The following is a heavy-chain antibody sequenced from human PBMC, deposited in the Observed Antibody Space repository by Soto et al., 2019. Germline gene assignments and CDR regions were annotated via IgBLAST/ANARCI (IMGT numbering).Heavy chain of an antibody. CDR1: GFAFDDYA. CDR3: ARGYWFDP. Sequence: QTGGSLRLSCVDSGFAFDDYAMQWVRQAQGKGLEWVAGISWNSGSIGYADSVKGRFIISRDNAKSSLYLQMNSLRPEDTALYYCARGYWFDPWGQGTQVTVSS. J-gene: IGHJ5*02. V-gene: IGHV3-9*01. CDR2: ISWNSGSI.